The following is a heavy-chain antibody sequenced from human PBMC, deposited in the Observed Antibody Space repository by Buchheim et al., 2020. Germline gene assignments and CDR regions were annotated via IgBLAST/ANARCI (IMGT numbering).Heavy chain of an antibody. V-gene: IGHV3-30*18. CDR1: GFTFSSYG. CDR2: ISYDGSNK. Sequence: QVQLVESGGGVVQPGRSLRLSCAASGFTFSSYGMHWVRQAPGKGLEWVAVISYDGSNKYYADSVKGRFTISRDNSKNTVYLQMNSLRAEDTAVYYCAKDAGGASIVVVTATDYWGQGTL. D-gene: IGHD2-21*02. CDR3: AKDAGGASIVVVTATDY. J-gene: IGHJ4*02.